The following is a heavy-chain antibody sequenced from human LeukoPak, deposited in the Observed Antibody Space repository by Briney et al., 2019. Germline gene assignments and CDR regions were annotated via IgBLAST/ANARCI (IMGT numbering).Heavy chain of an antibody. J-gene: IGHJ4*02. CDR2: ISNDGINE. CDR1: GFTFVSNT. V-gene: IGHV3-30*04. CDR3: AALDLGRDY. D-gene: IGHD1-1*01. Sequence: PGGLGPPSEAPGFTFVSNTLIWVGRAPAKGWEGVASISNDGINERYADYMKSRFTISRDNFKNTLVLQMNSLKPEDTAVYYCAALDLGRDYWGQGTLVTVSS.